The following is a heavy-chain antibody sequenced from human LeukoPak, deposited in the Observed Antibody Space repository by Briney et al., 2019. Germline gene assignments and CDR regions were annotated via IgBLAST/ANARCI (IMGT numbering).Heavy chain of an antibody. Sequence: GGSLRLSCAASGFTFSSYAMSWVRQAPGKGLEWVSAISGSGGSTYYADSVKGRFTISRDNAKSSLYLQMNSLRAEDTALYYCARDQGQGVDFFDFWGQGVLVTVSS. CDR1: GFTFSSYA. D-gene: IGHD2-15*01. J-gene: IGHJ4*02. V-gene: IGHV3-23*01. CDR2: ISGSGGST. CDR3: ARDQGQGVDFFDF.